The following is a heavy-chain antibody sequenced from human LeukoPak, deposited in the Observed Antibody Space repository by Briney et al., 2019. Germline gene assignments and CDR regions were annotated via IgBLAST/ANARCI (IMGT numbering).Heavy chain of an antibody. CDR2: ISDSGDNT. V-gene: IGHV3-23*01. J-gene: IGHJ4*02. CDR1: GFTFNGYA. D-gene: IGHD1-26*01. CDR3: AKGGKWDVTPFDY. Sequence: TGGSLRLSCAASGFTFNGYAMNWVRQAPGKGLEWVSAISDSGDNTYYADSVKGRFTISRDNSKNTLYLQVNSLRAEDTAVYYCAKGGKWDVTPFDYWGQGTLVTVSS.